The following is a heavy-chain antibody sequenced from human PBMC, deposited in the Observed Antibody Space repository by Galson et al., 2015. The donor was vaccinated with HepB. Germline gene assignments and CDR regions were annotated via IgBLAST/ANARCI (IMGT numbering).Heavy chain of an antibody. V-gene: IGHV1-18*01. J-gene: IGHJ4*02. CDR3: ARDVPRGAMVMGYYYFDY. Sequence: SVKVSCKASGYTLTSYGISWVRQAPGQGLEWMGWISAYNGNTNYAQKLQGRVTMTTDTSTSTAYMELRSLRSDDTAVYYCARDVPRGAMVMGYYYFDYWGQGTLVTVSS. CDR1: GYTLTSYG. CDR2: ISAYNGNT. D-gene: IGHD5-18*01.